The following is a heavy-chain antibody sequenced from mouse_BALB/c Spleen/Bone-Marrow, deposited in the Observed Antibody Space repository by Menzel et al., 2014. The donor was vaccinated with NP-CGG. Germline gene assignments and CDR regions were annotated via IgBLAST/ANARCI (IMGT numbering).Heavy chain of an antibody. V-gene: IGHV1-87*01. Sequence: VHLVESGAELARPGASVKLSCKASGYTFTSYWMQWVKQRPGQGLEWIGAIYPGDGDTGYTQKFKGKATLTADKSSTTAYRQLSSLTSEDSGVYYCARNFPFDYWGRGTTLTVSS. CDR1: GYTFTSYW. J-gene: IGHJ2*01. CDR2: IYPGDGDT. CDR3: ARNFPFDY.